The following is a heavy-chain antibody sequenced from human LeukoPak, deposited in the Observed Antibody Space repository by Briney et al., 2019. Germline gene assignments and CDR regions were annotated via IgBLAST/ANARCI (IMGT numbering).Heavy chain of an antibody. V-gene: IGHV4-30-2*01. D-gene: IGHD2-15*01. CDR3: ARGVVAALVGPWYFDY. J-gene: IGHJ4*02. CDR2: IYHSGST. CDR1: GGSISSGGYS. Sequence: PSETLSLTCAVSGGSISSGGYSWSWIRQPPGEGLEWIGYIYHSGSTYYNPSLKSRVTISVDRSKNQFSLKLSSVTAADTAVYYCARGVVAALVGPWYFDYWGQGTLVTVSS.